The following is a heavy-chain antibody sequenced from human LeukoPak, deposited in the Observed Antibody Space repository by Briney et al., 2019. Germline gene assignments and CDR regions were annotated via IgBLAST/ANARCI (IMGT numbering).Heavy chain of an antibody. CDR1: GGSISSYY. CDR3: ARVGYYYDSRALDY. D-gene: IGHD3-22*01. Sequence: SETLSLTCTASGGSISSYYWSWIRQPPGKGLEWIGYIYYSGSTNYNPSLKSRVTISVDTSKNQFSLKLSSVTAADTAVYYCARVGYYYDSRALDYWGQGTRVPVSS. V-gene: IGHV4-59*01. CDR2: IYYSGST. J-gene: IGHJ4*02.